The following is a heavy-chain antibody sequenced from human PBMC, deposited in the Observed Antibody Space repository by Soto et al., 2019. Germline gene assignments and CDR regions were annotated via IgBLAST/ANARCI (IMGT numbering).Heavy chain of an antibody. CDR2: ISSSGSTI. Sequence: GGSLRLSCAASGFTFSSYEMNWVRRAPGKGLEWVSYISSSGSTIYYADSVKGRFTISRDNAKNSLYLQMNSLRAEDTAVYYCARGGYSYGYYVYWGQGTLVTVSS. V-gene: IGHV3-48*03. J-gene: IGHJ4*02. CDR3: ARGGYSYGYYVY. CDR1: GFTFSSYE. D-gene: IGHD5-18*01.